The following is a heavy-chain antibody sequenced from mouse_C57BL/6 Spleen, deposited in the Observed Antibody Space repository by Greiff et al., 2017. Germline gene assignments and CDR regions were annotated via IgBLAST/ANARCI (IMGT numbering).Heavy chain of an antibody. V-gene: IGHV2-2*01. CDR2: IWSGGST. CDR1: GFSLTSYG. D-gene: IGHD1-1*01. CDR3: ASTTGRYWYFDV. Sequence: QVQLQQSGPGLVQPSQSLSITCTVSGFSLTSYGVHWVRQSPGKGLEWLGVIWSGGSTDYNAAFISRLSISKDNSKSQVFFKMNSLQADDTAIYYCASTTGRYWYFDVWGTGTTVTVSS. J-gene: IGHJ1*03.